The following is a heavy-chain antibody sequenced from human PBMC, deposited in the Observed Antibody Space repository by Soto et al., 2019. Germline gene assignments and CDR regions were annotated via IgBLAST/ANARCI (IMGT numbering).Heavy chain of an antibody. CDR1: GGSISSGGYS. V-gene: IGHV4-30-2*01. J-gene: IGHJ4*02. CDR2: SYHSVST. Sequence: QLQLLESGSGLVKPSQTLSLTCAVSGGSISSGGYSWGWIRQPPGKGLEWIGYSYHSVSTYYNPTLKSRVTISVDSSKTQFSLRLSSVTAADTAVYYCARVPDYGGQGTLVPVSS. CDR3: ARVPDY.